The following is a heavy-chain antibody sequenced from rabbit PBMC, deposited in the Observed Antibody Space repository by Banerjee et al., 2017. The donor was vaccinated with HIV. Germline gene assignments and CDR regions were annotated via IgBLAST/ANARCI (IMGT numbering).Heavy chain of an antibody. D-gene: IGHD4-1*01. CDR3: ARDLTGVIGWNFGW. V-gene: IGHV1S40*01. CDR2: INAVPGKA. CDR1: GFSFINKAV. Sequence: QSLEESGGDLVKTWAYLTLNCKASGFSFINKAVMCWVRQAPGKGLEWIACINAVPGKAVYASWAKGRFTFSKTSSTTVTLQVTSLTAADTATYFCARDLTGVIGWNFGWRGQGTLVTVS. J-gene: IGHJ2*01.